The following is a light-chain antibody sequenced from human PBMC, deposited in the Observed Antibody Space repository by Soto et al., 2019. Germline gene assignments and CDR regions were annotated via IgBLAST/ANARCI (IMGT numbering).Light chain of an antibody. CDR2: RAA. Sequence: EIVLTQSPGTLSLSPGERATLSCRASQTISSSFLAWYQQKPGQAPRLLIYRAARRAPGIPARFSGSGSWTDFTLTISRLEPEDFAVYYCHQFGISPLDTFGPGTKVEIK. CDR1: QTISSSF. CDR3: HQFGISPLDT. V-gene: IGKV3-20*01. J-gene: IGKJ3*01.